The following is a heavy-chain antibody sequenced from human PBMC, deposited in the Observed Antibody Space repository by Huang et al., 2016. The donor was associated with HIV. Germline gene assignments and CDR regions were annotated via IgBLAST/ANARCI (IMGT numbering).Heavy chain of an antibody. CDR3: VRYRLTGTFLDS. Sequence: QEQLVQSGSELRKPGASVKVSCKASGYTFTTYSLIWVRQAPGQGLGGMGWSNTKTGKPTYAQGFTGLFVFSLDTTVNTAYLQSSSLKTDDTAKYFCVRYRLTGTFLDSWGQGTQVTVSS. J-gene: IGHJ4*02. CDR1: GYTFTTYS. D-gene: IGHD3-9*01. V-gene: IGHV7-4-1*02. CDR2: SNTKTGKP.